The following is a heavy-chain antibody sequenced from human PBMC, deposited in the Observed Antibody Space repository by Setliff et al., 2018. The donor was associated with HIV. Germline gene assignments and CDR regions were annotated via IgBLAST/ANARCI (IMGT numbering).Heavy chain of an antibody. D-gene: IGHD3-22*01. Sequence: ASVKVSCKASGYSFTSYYVHWARQAPGQGLEWMGIINPSGGTTSYAQKFQGRVTMTRDTSTSTVYMELSSLRSEDTAVYYCARDWEARADYYDTSGQAQYFQHWGQGTLVTVSS. J-gene: IGHJ1*01. CDR1: GYSFTSYY. CDR3: ARDWEARADYYDTSGQAQYFQH. V-gene: IGHV1-46*01. CDR2: INPSGGTT.